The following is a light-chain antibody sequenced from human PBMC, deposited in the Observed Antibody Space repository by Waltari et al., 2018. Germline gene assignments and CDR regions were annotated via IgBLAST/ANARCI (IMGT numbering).Light chain of an antibody. CDR1: RAITNY. V-gene: IGKV1-39*01. CDR3: QQSHSAPLA. J-gene: IGKJ4*01. CDR2: AAS. Sequence: DIQMTQSPSSLSASVGDRVTITCRASRAITNYVNWYQQRPGLAPKLLIYAASTLQGGVPTRFSGSGSGMDFTLTISSLQIEDFATYYCQQSHSAPLAFGGGTRLEI.